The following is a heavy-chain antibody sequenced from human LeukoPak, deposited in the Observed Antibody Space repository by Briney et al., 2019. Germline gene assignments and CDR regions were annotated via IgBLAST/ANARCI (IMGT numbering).Heavy chain of an antibody. CDR2: ISYSGST. J-gene: IGHJ4*02. CDR1: GASISSYN. V-gene: IGHV4-59*08. CDR3: ARHPELYFFDY. Sequence: NASETLSLTCTVSGASISSYNWSWIRQPPGKGLEWIGYISYSGSTNYNPSLKSRVTISADTSKNQVSLTLSSVTAADTAVYYCARHPELYFFDYWGQGTLVTVSS. D-gene: IGHD3-10*01.